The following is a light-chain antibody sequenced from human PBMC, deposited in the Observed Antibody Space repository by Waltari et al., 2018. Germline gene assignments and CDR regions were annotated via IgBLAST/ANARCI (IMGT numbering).Light chain of an antibody. CDR3: CSYAGSSTFVL. Sequence: QSALTQPASVSGSPGQSITIPCPGTSSDAGHYNLVSWYQHPPGKAPKLMIYEVNKRPSGVSNRFSGSKSGNTASLTISGLQAEDEADYYCCSYAGSSTFVLFGGGTKLTVL. J-gene: IGLJ2*01. CDR1: SSDAGHYNL. V-gene: IGLV2-23*02. CDR2: EVN.